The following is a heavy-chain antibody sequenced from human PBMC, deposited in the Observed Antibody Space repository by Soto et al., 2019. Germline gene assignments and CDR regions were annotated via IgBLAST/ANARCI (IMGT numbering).Heavy chain of an antibody. Sequence: QVQLVQSGAEVKKPGSSVKVSCKASGGTFSSYTISWVRQAPGQGLEWKGRIIPILGIANYAQKFQGRVTITMDKATSTAYMELSSLRSEDTAVYHCARDGGYCSGGSCYGVGYFPHWGQGTLVTVSS. CDR1: GGTFSSYT. D-gene: IGHD2-15*01. CDR2: IIPILGIA. CDR3: ARDGGYCSGGSCYGVGYFPH. J-gene: IGHJ1*01. V-gene: IGHV1-69*08.